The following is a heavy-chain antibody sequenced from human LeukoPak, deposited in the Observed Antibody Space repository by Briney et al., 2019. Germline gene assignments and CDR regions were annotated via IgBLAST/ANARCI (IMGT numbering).Heavy chain of an antibody. D-gene: IGHD3-10*01. CDR1: GYTLTELS. CDR2: FDPEDGET. J-gene: IGHJ3*02. V-gene: IGHV1-24*01. Sequence: GASVKVFCKVSGYTLTELSMHWVRQAPGKGLEWMGGFDPEDGETIYAQKFQGRVTITADKSTSTAYMELSSLRSEDTAVYYCARDGSGQGHNDAFDIWGQGTMVTVSS. CDR3: ARDGSGQGHNDAFDI.